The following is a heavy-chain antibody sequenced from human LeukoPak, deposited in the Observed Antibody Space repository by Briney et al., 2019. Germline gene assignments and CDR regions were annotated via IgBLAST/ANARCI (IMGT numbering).Heavy chain of an antibody. Sequence: ASVKVSCKASGYTFTGYYMHWVRQAPGQGLEWMGWINPNSGGTNYAQKFQGRVTMTRDTSISTAYMELSRLRSDDTAVYYCARDANVLRYFDWLTNGHYMDVWGKGTKVTISS. V-gene: IGHV1-2*02. CDR2: INPNSGGT. CDR1: GYTFTGYY. CDR3: ARDANVLRYFDWLTNGHYMDV. J-gene: IGHJ6*03. D-gene: IGHD3-9*01.